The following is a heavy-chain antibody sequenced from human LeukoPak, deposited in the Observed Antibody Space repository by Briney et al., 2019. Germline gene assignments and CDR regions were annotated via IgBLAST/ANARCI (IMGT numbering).Heavy chain of an antibody. D-gene: IGHD3-22*01. J-gene: IGHJ5*02. CDR2: IDWDDDK. V-gene: IGHV2-70*11. CDR3: ARTNYYDSSGYYRT. CDR1: GFSLTTSGIS. Sequence: SGPALVKPTQTLTLTCTFSGFSLTTSGISVSWIRQPPGKALEWLARIDWDDDKYYSTSLQTRLTISKDTSKNQVVLTLTNMDPVDTATYFCARTNYYDSSGYYRTWGQGTLVTVSS.